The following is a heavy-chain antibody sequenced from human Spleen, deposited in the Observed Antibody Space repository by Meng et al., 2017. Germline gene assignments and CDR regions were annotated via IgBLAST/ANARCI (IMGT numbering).Heavy chain of an antibody. J-gene: IGHJ6*02. CDR2: IHHSGIT. Sequence: GSLRLSCTVSGYSISSGYYWGWIRQPPGKGLEWIGNIHHSGITYYNPSLNSRVSVSVDTSENQFSLKLSSVTAADTAVYYCARAIFYDSSGYYGRNYYYYGMDVWGQGTTVTVSS. V-gene: IGHV4-38-2*02. CDR3: ARAIFYDSSGYYGRNYYYYGMDV. CDR1: GYSISSGYY. D-gene: IGHD3-22*01.